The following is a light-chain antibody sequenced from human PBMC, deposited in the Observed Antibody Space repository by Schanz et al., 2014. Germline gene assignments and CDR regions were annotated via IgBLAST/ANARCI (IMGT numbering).Light chain of an antibody. J-gene: IGKJ3*01. CDR2: GAS. CDR1: QSVDTK. Sequence: EIVLTQSPGTLSLSPGERAILSCRVSQSVDTKLVWYQQKPGQAPRLLIYGASTRATGIPARFSGSGSGTEFTLTISSLQPDDFATYFCQQANTFPFTFGPGTTVDIK. V-gene: IGKV3-15*01. CDR3: QQANTFPFT.